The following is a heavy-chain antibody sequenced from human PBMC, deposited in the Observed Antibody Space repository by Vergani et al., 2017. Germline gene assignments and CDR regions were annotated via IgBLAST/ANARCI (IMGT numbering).Heavy chain of an antibody. D-gene: IGHD6-13*01. J-gene: IGHJ6*02. V-gene: IGHV3-30*02. Sequence: VQLVESGGGVVQPGGSLRLSCAASGFTFSSYGMHWVRQAPGKGLEWVAFIRYDGSNKYYADSVKGRFTISRENAKNSLYLQMNSLRAGDTAVYYCARAAWQQGDYYYGMDVWGQGTTVTVSS. CDR2: IRYDGSNK. CDR3: ARAAWQQGDYYYGMDV. CDR1: GFTFSSYG.